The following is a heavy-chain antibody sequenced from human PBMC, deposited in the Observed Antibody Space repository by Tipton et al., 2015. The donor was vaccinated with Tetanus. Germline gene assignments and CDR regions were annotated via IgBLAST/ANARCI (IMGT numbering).Heavy chain of an antibody. D-gene: IGHD2-15*01. CDR2: IYPGDSDT. CDR3: ARHVGVVAATPRGSDYYYGMDV. J-gene: IGHJ6*02. V-gene: IGHV5-51*01. Sequence: VQLVQSGAEVKKPGESLKISCKGSGYSFTSYWIGWVRQMPGKGLEWMGIIYPGDSDTRYSPSFQGQVTISADKSISTAYLQWSSLKASDTAMYYCARHVGVVAATPRGSDYYYGMDVWGQGTTVPVSS. CDR1: GYSFTSYW.